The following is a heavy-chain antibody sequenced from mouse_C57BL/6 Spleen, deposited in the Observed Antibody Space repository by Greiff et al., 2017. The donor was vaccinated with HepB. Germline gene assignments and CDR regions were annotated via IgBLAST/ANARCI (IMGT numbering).Heavy chain of an antibody. J-gene: IGHJ1*03. CDR2: INPSNGGT. Sequence: VQLQQPGTELVKPGASVKLSCKASGYTFTSYWMHWVKQRPGQGLEWIGNINPSNGGTNYNEKFKSKATLTVDKSSSTAYMQLSSLTSEDSAVYYCAREITTVVAPPYFEGWGTGTTVTVSS. CDR3: AREITTVVAPPYFEG. D-gene: IGHD1-1*01. CDR1: GYTFTSYW. V-gene: IGHV1-53*01.